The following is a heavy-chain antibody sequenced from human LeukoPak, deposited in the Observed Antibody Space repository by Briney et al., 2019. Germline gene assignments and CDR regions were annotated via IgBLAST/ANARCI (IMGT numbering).Heavy chain of an antibody. V-gene: IGHV3-23*01. Sequence: GGSLRLSCAASGFTFSDFPMIWVRQTPGKGLEWVSTIFPSSVEIHYADSVKGRFTISRDNSRSTLSLQMDSLRAEDTATYYCATYRQIQVPFEFWGQGTLVTVSS. D-gene: IGHD5-18*01. J-gene: IGHJ4*02. CDR2: IFPSSVEI. CDR3: ATYRQIQVPFEF. CDR1: GFTFSDFP.